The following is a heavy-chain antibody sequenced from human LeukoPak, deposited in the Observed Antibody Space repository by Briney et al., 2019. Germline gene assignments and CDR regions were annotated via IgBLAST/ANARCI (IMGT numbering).Heavy chain of an antibody. V-gene: IGHV4-59*08. Sequence: PSKTLSLTCSVSGGSISSNYWSWIRQPPGKGLEWIGYIYYTGSTNYNPSLRSRVTISVDTSKGQVSLKLTSVTAADTAVYYWARRGYSSGWEFDSWGRGTLVVVSS. CDR3: ARRGYSSGWEFDS. J-gene: IGHJ4*02. CDR2: IYYTGST. D-gene: IGHD6-19*01. CDR1: GGSISSNY.